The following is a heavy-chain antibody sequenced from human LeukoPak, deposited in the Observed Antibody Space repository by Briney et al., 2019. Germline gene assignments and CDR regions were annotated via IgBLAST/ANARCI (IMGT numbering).Heavy chain of an antibody. CDR3: TTDWVTGTTSFDY. CDR2: IKSKTDGGTT. D-gene: IGHD1-20*01. CDR1: GFTFSSYA. Sequence: GGSLRLSCAASGFTFSSYAMSWVRQAPGKGLEWVGRIKSKTDGGTTDYAAPVKGRFTISRDDSKNTLYLQMNSLKTEDTAVYYCTTDWVTGTTSFDYWGQGTLVTVSS. J-gene: IGHJ4*02. V-gene: IGHV3-15*01.